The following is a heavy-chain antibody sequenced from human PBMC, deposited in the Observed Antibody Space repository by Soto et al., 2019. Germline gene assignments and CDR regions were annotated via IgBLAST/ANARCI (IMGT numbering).Heavy chain of an antibody. J-gene: IGHJ5*02. CDR3: ARGTETYYDFWSGYYWWFDP. CDR1: GGSISSYY. V-gene: IGHV4-59*01. D-gene: IGHD3-3*01. Sequence: PSETLSLTCTVSGGSISSYYWSWIRQPPGKGLEWIGYIYYSGSTNYNPSLKSRVTISVDTSKNQFSLKLSSVTAADTAVYYCARGTETYYDFWSGYYWWFDPWGQGTLVTVS. CDR2: IYYSGST.